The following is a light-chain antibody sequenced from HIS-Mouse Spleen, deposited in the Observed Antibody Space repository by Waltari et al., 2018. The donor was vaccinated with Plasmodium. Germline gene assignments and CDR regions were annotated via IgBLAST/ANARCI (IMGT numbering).Light chain of an antibody. CDR2: GAS. Sequence: EIVMTQSPATLSVSPGERATLSCRASKSVSSKLAWYPQKPGQAPRLLIYGASTMSTGIPARFSGSGSGTEFTLTISSLQSEDCAVYYCQQYNNWSFTFGPGTKVDIK. CDR3: QQYNNWSFT. V-gene: IGKV3-15*01. CDR1: KSVSSK. J-gene: IGKJ3*01.